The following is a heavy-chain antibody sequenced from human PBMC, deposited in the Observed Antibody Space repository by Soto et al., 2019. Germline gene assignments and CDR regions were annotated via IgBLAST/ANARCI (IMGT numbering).Heavy chain of an antibody. V-gene: IGHV2-5*01. CDR3: AHRVDYYGSGSRYYYGMDV. J-gene: IGHJ6*02. CDR1: GFSLSTSGVG. Sequence: QITLKESGPTLVKPTQTLTLTCTFSGFSLSTSGVGVGWIRQPPGKALEWLALIYWNDDKSYSPSLKSRLTLTKDTSKNQVVLTMTNMDPVDTATYYCAHRVDYYGSGSRYYYGMDVWGQGTTVTVSS. D-gene: IGHD3-10*01. CDR2: IYWNDDK.